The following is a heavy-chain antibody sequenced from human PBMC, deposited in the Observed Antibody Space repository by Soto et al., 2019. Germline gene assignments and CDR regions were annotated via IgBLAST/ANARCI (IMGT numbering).Heavy chain of an antibody. Sequence: SETLSLTCAVSGGSISSSNWWSWVRQHPGKGLEWIGEIYHSGSTNYNPSLKSQVTISVNKSKNQFSLKLSSVTAADTAVYYCARAACRGGSCYSGPFEIWGQGTMVTVSS. CDR3: ARAACRGGSCYSGPFEI. CDR1: GGSISSSNW. D-gene: IGHD2-15*01. J-gene: IGHJ3*02. CDR2: IYHSGST. V-gene: IGHV4-4*02.